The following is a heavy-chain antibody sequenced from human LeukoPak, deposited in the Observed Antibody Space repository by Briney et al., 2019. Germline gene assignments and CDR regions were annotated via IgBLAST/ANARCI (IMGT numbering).Heavy chain of an antibody. V-gene: IGHV3-30-3*01. D-gene: IGHD6-13*01. CDR2: ISYDGSNK. Sequence: GRSLRLSCAASGFTFSSYAMHWIRQAPGKGLEWVAVISYDGSNKYYADSVKGRFTISRDNSKNTLYLQMNSLRAEDTAVYYCARERRYSSSWYKVGYYFDYWGQGTLVTVSS. J-gene: IGHJ4*02. CDR1: GFTFSSYA. CDR3: ARERRYSSSWYKVGYYFDY.